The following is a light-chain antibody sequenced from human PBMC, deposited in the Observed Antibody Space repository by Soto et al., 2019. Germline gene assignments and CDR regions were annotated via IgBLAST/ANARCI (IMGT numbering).Light chain of an antibody. CDR2: VAS. V-gene: IGKV3-15*01. Sequence: EIVMTQSPATLSVSPGERATLSCRASQSVSSNLAWYQQKPGQAPRLLIYVASTRATGIPARFSGSGSGTEFTLTISSLQSEDFAVYYCQQYNNWPPRWTFGQGTKVDNK. CDR1: QSVSSN. J-gene: IGKJ1*01. CDR3: QQYNNWPPRWT.